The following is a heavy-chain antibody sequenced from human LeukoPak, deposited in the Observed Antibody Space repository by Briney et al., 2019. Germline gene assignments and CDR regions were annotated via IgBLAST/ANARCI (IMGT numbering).Heavy chain of an antibody. V-gene: IGHV3-23*01. J-gene: IGHJ5*02. CDR2: ISGRGGDT. CDR1: GFTYGNYA. D-gene: IGHD4-23*01. Sequence: GGSLRLSCVGSGFTYGNYAMNWVHQAPGKELEWVAAISGRGGDTFYADSVKGRFTFSRDNSKNTMFLQMNSLRAKDTAVYYCATSARWWFDPWGQGTLVTVSS. CDR3: ATSARWWFDP.